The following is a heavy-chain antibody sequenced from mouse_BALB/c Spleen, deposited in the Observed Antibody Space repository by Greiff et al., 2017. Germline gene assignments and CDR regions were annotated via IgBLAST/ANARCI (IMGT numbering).Heavy chain of an antibody. J-gene: IGHJ1*01. CDR1: GYNFTSYW. CDR3: ARGLQYWYFDV. V-gene: IGHV1-55*01. D-gene: IGHD2-1*01. CDR2: IYPGSGST. Sequence: VQLQQPGAELVKPGTSVKLSCKASGYNFTSYWINWVKLRPGQGLEWIGDIYPGSGSTNYNEKFKSKATLTVDTSSSTAYMQLSSLASEDSALYYCARGLQYWYFDVWGAGTTVTVSS.